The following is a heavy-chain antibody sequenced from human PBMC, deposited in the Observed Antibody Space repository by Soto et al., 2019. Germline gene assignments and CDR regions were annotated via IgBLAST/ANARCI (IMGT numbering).Heavy chain of an antibody. V-gene: IGHV4-59*08. Sequence: QVQLQESGPGLVTPSETLSLTCTVSGGSMISYYWNWIRQPPGNGLEWIVYIYYSGSTNYNPCPKSRVTISVDTSKNQFALKLSSVTAADTAMYYCARGYYSGGTYFSRTFEIWGQGTVVTVSS. J-gene: IGHJ3*02. D-gene: IGHD2-15*01. CDR2: IYYSGST. CDR1: GGSMISYY. CDR3: ARGYYSGGTYFSRTFEI.